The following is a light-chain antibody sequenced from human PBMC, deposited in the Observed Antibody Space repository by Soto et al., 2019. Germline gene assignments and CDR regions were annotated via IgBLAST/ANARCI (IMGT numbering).Light chain of an antibody. J-gene: IGLJ1*01. CDR1: SSDVGAYEY. V-gene: IGLV2-14*03. Sequence: QSVLTQPASVSGSPGRSITISCTGTSSDVGAYEYVSWYQQHPGKAPKLLIYDVSNRPSGVSTRFSGSKSGNTASLTISGLQAEDEGDYYCTSYTTRRLYVFGSGTKVTVL. CDR3: TSYTTRRLYV. CDR2: DVS.